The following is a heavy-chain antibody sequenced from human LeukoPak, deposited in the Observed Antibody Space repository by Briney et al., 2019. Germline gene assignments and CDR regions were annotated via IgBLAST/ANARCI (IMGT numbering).Heavy chain of an antibody. D-gene: IGHD1-26*01. CDR3: ARGPVGAPLYDAFDI. CDR2: IYSGGST. CDR1: GFTYSIYA. J-gene: IGHJ3*02. V-gene: IGHV3-53*01. Sequence: GGSLRLSCSASGFTYSIYAMTWVRQAPGKGLEWVSVIYSGGSTYYADSVKGRFTISRDNSKNTLYLQMNSLRAEDTAVYYCARGPVGAPLYDAFDIWGQGTMVTVSS.